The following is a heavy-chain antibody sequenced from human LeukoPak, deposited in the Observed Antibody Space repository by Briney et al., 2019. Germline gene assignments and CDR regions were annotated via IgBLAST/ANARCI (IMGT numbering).Heavy chain of an antibody. CDR3: AKDQFPRTYYYDSSGSPRDY. J-gene: IGHJ4*02. V-gene: IGHV3-30*18. CDR1: AFTFSSYG. CDR2: IPYDGSNK. Sequence: PGRSMRLSCAASAFTFSSYGMRWVRQAPGRGLGWVAVIPYDGSNKYYADSVKGRFTISRDNSKNTLYLQMNSLRAEDTAVYYCAKDQFPRTYYYDSSGSPRDYWGQGTLVTVSS. D-gene: IGHD3-22*01.